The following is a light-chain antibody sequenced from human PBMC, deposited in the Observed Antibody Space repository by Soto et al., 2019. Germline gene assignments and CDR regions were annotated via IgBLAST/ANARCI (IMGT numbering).Light chain of an antibody. J-gene: IGKJ1*01. CDR2: SAA. V-gene: IGKV3D-15*01. CDR1: QSVRSN. Sequence: EIVMTQSPATLSVSPGERATLSCRASQSVRSNLAGYQQKPAQAPRLLIYSAATRATGIPARFSGSGSGTEFTLTISSLQSEDFAVYYCHQYNHWLTWTFGQGTKVDIK. CDR3: HQYNHWLTWT.